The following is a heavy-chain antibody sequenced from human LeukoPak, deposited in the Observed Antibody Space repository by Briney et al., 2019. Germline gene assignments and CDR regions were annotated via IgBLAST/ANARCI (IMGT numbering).Heavy chain of an antibody. D-gene: IGHD2-15*01. CDR3: ARGSCSGGSCPYDF. V-gene: IGHV3-33*05. CDR1: GFSFSNHG. CDR2: VTYDGNNK. Sequence: GGSLRLSCAASGFSFSNHGMNWVRQAPGKGLEWVAVVTYDGNNKNYADSVKGRFTISRDNSKNTLYLQMNSLRPEDTAVFYCARGSCSGGSCPYDFWGQGTLVTVSS. J-gene: IGHJ4*02.